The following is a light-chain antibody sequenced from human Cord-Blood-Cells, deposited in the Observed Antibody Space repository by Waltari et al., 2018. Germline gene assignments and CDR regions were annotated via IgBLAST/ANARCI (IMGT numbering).Light chain of an antibody. V-gene: IGLV2-23*01. CDR3: CSYAGSSTWV. CDR1: NGALGRLQL. J-gene: IGLJ3*02. CDR2: EGS. Sequence: QSALTQPASVSGSPGQTIANSCNHTNGALGRLQLVSWYQQHPGKAPKRMIYEGSKRPSGVSNRFSGSKSGNTASLTISGLQAEDEADYYCCSYAGSSTWVFGGGTKLTVL.